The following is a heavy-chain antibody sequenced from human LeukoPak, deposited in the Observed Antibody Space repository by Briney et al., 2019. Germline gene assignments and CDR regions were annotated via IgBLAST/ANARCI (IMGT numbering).Heavy chain of an antibody. V-gene: IGHV3-43*02. Sequence: GGSLRLSCAASGFTFDDYAMHWVRQAPREGLEWVSLISGDGGSTYYADSVKGRFTISRDNSKNSLYLQMNSLRTEDTALYYCAKDMFLEWSSPDYWGQGTLVTVSS. CDR3: AKDMFLEWSSPDY. CDR1: GFTFDDYA. CDR2: ISGDGGST. D-gene: IGHD3-3*01. J-gene: IGHJ4*02.